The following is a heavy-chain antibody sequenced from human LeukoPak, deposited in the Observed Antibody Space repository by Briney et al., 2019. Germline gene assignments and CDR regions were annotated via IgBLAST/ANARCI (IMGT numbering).Heavy chain of an antibody. V-gene: IGHV4-61*01. CDR3: ARDGGMLRGLIDS. Sequence: PSETLSLTCTVSGGSVSSDSYYWSWIRQPPGKGLEWIGYIYHSGSINYIPSLKGRVTISVDTSKNQFFLKLSSVTAADTAVYYCARDGGMLRGLIDSWGQGTLVTVSS. CDR1: GGSVSSDSYY. CDR2: IYHSGSI. J-gene: IGHJ4*02. D-gene: IGHD3-10*01.